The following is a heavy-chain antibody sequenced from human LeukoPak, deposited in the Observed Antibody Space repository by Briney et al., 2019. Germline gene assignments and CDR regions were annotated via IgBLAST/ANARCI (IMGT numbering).Heavy chain of an antibody. J-gene: IGHJ4*02. CDR2: IIPIFGTA. CDR3: ARGPLKWELLRIIVGWAPFDY. D-gene: IGHD1-26*01. V-gene: IGHV1-69*01. CDR1: GGTFSSYA. Sequence: SVKVSCKASGGTFSSYAISWVRQAPGQGLEWMGGIIPIFGTANYAQKFQGRVTITADESTSTAYMELRSLRSDDTAVYYCARGPLKWELLRIIVGWAPFDYWGQGTLVTVSS.